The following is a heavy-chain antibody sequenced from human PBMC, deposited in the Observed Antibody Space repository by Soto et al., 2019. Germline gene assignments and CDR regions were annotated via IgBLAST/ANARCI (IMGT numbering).Heavy chain of an antibody. CDR2: INHSGST. CDR1: GGSFSGYY. Sequence: QVQLQQWGAGLLKPSETLSLTCAVYGGSFSGYYWSWIRQPPGKGLEWIGEINHSGSTNYNPSLKSRVTLSVDTSKNQFSLKLSSVIGADKAVYYCARGKKHTIFGAWDITGTPGYYFDYWGQGTLVTVSS. D-gene: IGHD3-3*01. CDR3: ARGKKHTIFGAWDITGTPGYYFDY. J-gene: IGHJ4*02. V-gene: IGHV4-34*01.